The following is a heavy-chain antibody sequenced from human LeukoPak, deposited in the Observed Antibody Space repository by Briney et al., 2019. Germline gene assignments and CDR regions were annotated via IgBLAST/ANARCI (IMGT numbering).Heavy chain of an antibody. CDR1: GYSISSGYY. CDR2: IYHSGST. V-gene: IGHV4-38-2*02. J-gene: IGHJ4*02. CDR3: ARGYDRYAFDY. Sequence: PSETLSLTCTVSGYSISSGYYWGWIRQPPGKGLEWIGSIYHSGSTYYNPSLKSRVTISVDTSKNQFSLKLSSVTAADTAVYYCARGYDRYAFDYWGQGTLVTVSS. D-gene: IGHD5-24*01.